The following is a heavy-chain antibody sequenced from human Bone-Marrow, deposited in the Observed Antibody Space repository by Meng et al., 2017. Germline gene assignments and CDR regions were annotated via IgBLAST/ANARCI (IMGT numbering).Heavy chain of an antibody. J-gene: IGHJ4*02. CDR2: ISPYNGDT. CDR1: GYSFTSYN. V-gene: IGHV1-18*01. D-gene: IGHD6-19*01. Sequence: ASVKVSCKASGYSFTSYNINWVRQAPGQGLEWMGWISPYNGDTKYAEKFQGRVTMTTDTSTTTVYMELSSLRSDETAVDYCSRDRGSGWYAYWGQGTLVTVSS. CDR3: SRDRGSGWYAY.